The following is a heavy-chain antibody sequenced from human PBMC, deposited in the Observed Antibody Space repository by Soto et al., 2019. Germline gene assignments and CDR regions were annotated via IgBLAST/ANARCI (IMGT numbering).Heavy chain of an antibody. Sequence: PGGSLRLSCAASGFTFSSYGMHWVRQAPGKGLEWVAVIWYDGSNKYYADSVKGRFTISRDNSKNTLYLQMNSLRAEDTAVYYCARERDLYSSSWLREYFQHWGQGTLVTVSS. CDR2: IWYDGSNK. J-gene: IGHJ1*01. CDR1: GFTFSSYG. D-gene: IGHD6-13*01. V-gene: IGHV3-33*01. CDR3: ARERDLYSSSWLREYFQH.